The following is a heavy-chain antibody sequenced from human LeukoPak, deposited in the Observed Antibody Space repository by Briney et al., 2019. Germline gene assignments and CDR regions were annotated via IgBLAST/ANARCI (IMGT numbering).Heavy chain of an antibody. CDR3: ARSSRGYTYGADY. CDR2: ISSTASTI. CDR1: GFTFSDYY. D-gene: IGHD5-18*01. Sequence: GGSLRLSCATSGFTFSDYYMNWIRQAPGRGLEWASYISSTASTIYYVDFVQGRFTISRDNAKNLVSLQMSSLRAEDTAVYYCARSSRGYTYGADYWGQGTLVTVSS. V-gene: IGHV3-11*01. J-gene: IGHJ4*02.